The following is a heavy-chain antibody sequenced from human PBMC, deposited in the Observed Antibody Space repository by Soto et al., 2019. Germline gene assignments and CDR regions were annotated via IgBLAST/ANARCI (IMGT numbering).Heavy chain of an antibody. D-gene: IGHD1-1*01. CDR2: INPNTGGT. Sequence: QVQLVQSGAEVKQPGASVKVSCKASGYTFTGYYIHWVRQAPGQGVEWVGWINPNTGGTNYAQKFQGWVTMTRDTSIYTAYMELSRLKSDDTAAYYCARGGSQRHYYQAMDVWGQGTTVTVSS. V-gene: IGHV1-2*04. CDR3: ARGGSQRHYYQAMDV. J-gene: IGHJ6*02. CDR1: GYTFTGYY.